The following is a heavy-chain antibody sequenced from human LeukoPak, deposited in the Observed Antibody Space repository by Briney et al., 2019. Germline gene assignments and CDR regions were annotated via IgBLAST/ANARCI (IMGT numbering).Heavy chain of an antibody. CDR3: AGGIHYDGQWSLNAFDI. V-gene: IGHV4-59*12. D-gene: IGHD3-16*01. Sequence: SETLSLTCTVSGGSISSYYWSWIRQPPGKGLEWIGYIYHSGSTYYNPSLKSRVTISVDRSKNQFSLKLSSVTAADTAVYYCAGGIHYDGQWSLNAFDIWGQGTMVTVSS. CDR1: GGSISSYY. CDR2: IYHSGST. J-gene: IGHJ3*02.